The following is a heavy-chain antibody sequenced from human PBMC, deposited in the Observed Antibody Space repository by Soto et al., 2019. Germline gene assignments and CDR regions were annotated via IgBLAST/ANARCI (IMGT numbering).Heavy chain of an antibody. CDR1: GGSLSKYY. Sequence: SETLSLTCSVSGGSLSKYYWSWIRQPAGKGLEWIGRISTSGHVVSKVSLRSRLTMSVDMSNNHFSLKLTSVTAADTAVYYCARDNNDFWSLYPLAFDYWGQGALVTGSS. CDR2: ISTSGHV. CDR3: ARDNNDFWSLYPLAFDY. D-gene: IGHD3-3*01. V-gene: IGHV4-4*07. J-gene: IGHJ4*02.